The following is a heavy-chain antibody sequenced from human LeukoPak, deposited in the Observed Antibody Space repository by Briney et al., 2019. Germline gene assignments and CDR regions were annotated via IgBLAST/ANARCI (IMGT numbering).Heavy chain of an antibody. D-gene: IGHD5-18*01. Sequence: GGSLRLSCAASGFIFSHYNMNWVRQAPGKGPEWVAFISGTSTTIFYADAVKGRFTISRDNSKNTLYLQMNSLRAEDTALYYCAKDVGPGYSYGNYYFDYWGQGTLVTVSS. CDR2: ISGTSTTI. CDR1: GFIFSHYN. V-gene: IGHV3-48*01. J-gene: IGHJ4*02. CDR3: AKDVGPGYSYGNYYFDY.